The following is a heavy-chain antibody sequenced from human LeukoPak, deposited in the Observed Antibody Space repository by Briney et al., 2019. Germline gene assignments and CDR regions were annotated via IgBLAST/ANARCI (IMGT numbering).Heavy chain of an antibody. CDR1: GGTFSSYA. CDR3: ARGKQRYSTDHTYGY. D-gene: IGHD3-9*01. CDR2: IIPILGIA. Sequence: SVKVSCKASGGTFSSYAISWVRQAPGQGLEWMGRIIPILGIANYAQKFQGRVTITADKSTSTAYMELSSLRSEDTAVYYCARGKQRYSTDHTYGYWGQGTLVTVSS. J-gene: IGHJ4*02. V-gene: IGHV1-69*04.